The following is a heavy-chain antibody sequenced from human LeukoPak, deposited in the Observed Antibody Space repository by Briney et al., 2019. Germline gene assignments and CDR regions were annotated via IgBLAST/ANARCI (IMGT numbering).Heavy chain of an antibody. D-gene: IGHD2-2*01. CDR2: IVPIFGTA. V-gene: IGHV1-69*05. CDR1: GYTFTSYA. CDR3: ARSVVPAALNWFDP. J-gene: IGHJ5*02. Sequence: ASVKVSCKASGYTFTSYAISWVRQAPGQGLEWMGGIVPIFGTANYAQKFQGRVTITTDESTSTAYMELSSLRSEDTAVYYCARSVVPAALNWFDPWGQGTLVTVSS.